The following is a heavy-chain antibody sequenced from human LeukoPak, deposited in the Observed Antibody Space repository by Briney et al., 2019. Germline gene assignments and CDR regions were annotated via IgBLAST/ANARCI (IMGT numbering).Heavy chain of an antibody. J-gene: IGHJ3*02. CDR3: ARGLYFEDAFDI. V-gene: IGHV1-46*01. CDR2: INPSGGST. CDR1: GYTFTSYY. D-gene: IGHD2/OR15-2a*01. Sequence: ASVKVSCKTSGYTFTSYYMHWVRQAPGQGLERMGIINPSGGSTSYAQKFQGRVTMTRDMSTSIVYMELSSLRSEDTAVYYCARGLYFEDAFDIWGQGTMVTVSS.